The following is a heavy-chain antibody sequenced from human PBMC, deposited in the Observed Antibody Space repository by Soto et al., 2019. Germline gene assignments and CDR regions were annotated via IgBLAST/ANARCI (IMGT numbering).Heavy chain of an antibody. D-gene: IGHD3-16*01. CDR2: IIPAFDTP. V-gene: IGHV1-69*13. CDR1: GGLFSSYA. CDR3: ARGDSPYVWFNEF. J-gene: IGHJ4*02. Sequence: ASVKVSCKDSGGLFSSYAISWVRQAPGQGLEWMGGIIPAFDTPYYAQKFQGRVTITADESTNTAYLELSSLRSDDTAMYYCARGDSPYVWFNEFWGQGSRVTVSS.